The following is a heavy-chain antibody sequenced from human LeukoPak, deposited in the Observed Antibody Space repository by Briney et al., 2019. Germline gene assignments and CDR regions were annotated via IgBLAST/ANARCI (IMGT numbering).Heavy chain of an antibody. J-gene: IGHJ6*03. D-gene: IGHD4-23*01. V-gene: IGHV4-30-4*07. CDR2: IYYSGST. CDR1: GGSISSGGYS. CDR3: ARIGGNLGYYYYYYMDV. Sequence: PSETLSLTCAVSGGSISSGGYSWSWIRQPPGKGLEWIGYIYYSGSTYYNPSLKSRVTISVDTSKNQFSLKLSSVTAADTAVYYCARIGGNLGYYYYYYMDVWGKGTTVTVSS.